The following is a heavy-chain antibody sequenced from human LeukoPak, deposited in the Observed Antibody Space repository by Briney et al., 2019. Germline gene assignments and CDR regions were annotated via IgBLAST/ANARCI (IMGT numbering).Heavy chain of an antibody. CDR3: ASDGEKDLPLEY. CDR1: GFTFSLYW. J-gene: IGHJ4*02. D-gene: IGHD3-10*01. V-gene: IGHV3-7*01. CDR2: IKEDGSER. Sequence: GESLRLSCAASGFTFSLYWLSWVRQAPEKGLEWVANIKEDGSERYYVDSVKGRFTISSDNAKKSLYLQMNSLRVEDTAVYYCASDGEKDLPLEYWGQGTLVTVSS.